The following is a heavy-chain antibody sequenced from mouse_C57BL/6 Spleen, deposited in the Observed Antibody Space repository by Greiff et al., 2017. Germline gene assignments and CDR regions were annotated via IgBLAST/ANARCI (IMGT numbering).Heavy chain of an antibody. J-gene: IGHJ2*01. Sequence: QVQLKQPGAELVRPGSSVKLSCKASGYTFTSYWMHWVKQRPIQGLEWIGNIDPSDSETHYNQKFKDKATLTVDKSSSTAYMQLSSLTSEDSAVYYCARSDYYYGSSPYFDYWGQGTTLTVSS. V-gene: IGHV1-52*01. CDR2: IDPSDSET. CDR1: GYTFTSYW. CDR3: ARSDYYYGSSPYFDY. D-gene: IGHD1-1*01.